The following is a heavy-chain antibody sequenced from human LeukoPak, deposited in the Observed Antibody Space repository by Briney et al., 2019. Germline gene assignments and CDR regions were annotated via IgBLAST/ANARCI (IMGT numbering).Heavy chain of an antibody. V-gene: IGHV3-23*01. CDR2: ISGSGRTT. J-gene: IGHJ4*01. Sequence: GGSLRLSCAASGFTFSNHAMSWVRQTPGKGLQWVSVISGSGRTTEYADSVKGRFTISRDNSKNTLSLQMNSLRVEGTAIYYCAKNVVVKRYIDYWGHGTLVTVCS. CDR3: AKNVVVKRYIDY. D-gene: IGHD2-15*01. CDR1: GFTFSNHA.